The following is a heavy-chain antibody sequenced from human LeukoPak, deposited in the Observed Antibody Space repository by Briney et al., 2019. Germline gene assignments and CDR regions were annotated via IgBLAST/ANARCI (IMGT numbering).Heavy chain of an antibody. Sequence: SETLSLTCIVSGGSISSYYWNWIRQPPGKGLEWIGYIYYSGSTRYNPSLKSRVTISLDTSKNQFSLKLSSVTAADTAVYYCARDRKQWLRGPFDPWGQGALVTVSS. CDR1: GGSISSYY. D-gene: IGHD6-19*01. CDR3: ARDRKQWLRGPFDP. CDR2: IYYSGST. V-gene: IGHV4-59*01. J-gene: IGHJ5*02.